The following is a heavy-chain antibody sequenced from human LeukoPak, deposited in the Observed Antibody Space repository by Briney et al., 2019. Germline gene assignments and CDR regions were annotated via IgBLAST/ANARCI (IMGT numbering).Heavy chain of an antibody. V-gene: IGHV4-30-2*01. CDR2: IYHSGST. CDR3: ARVGLVGSGSYYNRYHYYGMDV. Sequence: SETLSLTCAVSGGSISSGGYSWSWIRQPPGKGLEWIGYIYHSGSTYYNPSLKSRVTISVDRSKNQFSLKLSSVTAADTAVYYCARVGLVGSGSYYNRYHYYGMDVWGQGTTVTVSS. D-gene: IGHD3-10*01. J-gene: IGHJ6*02. CDR1: GGSISSGGYS.